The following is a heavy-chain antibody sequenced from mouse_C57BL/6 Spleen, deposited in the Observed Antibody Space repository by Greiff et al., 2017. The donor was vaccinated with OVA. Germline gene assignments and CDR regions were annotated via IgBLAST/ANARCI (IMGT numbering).Heavy chain of an antibody. CDR1: GYTFTEYT. J-gene: IGHJ1*03. D-gene: IGHD1-1*01. CDR3: ARHEEDYYGSSSYWYFDV. CDR2: FYPGSGSI. Sequence: VKLMESGAELVKPGASVKLSCKASGYTFTEYTIHWVKQRSGQGLEWIGWFYPGSGSIKYNEKFKDKATLTADKSSSTVYMELSRLTSEDSAVYFCARHEEDYYGSSSYWYFDVWGTGTTVTVSS. V-gene: IGHV1-62-2*01.